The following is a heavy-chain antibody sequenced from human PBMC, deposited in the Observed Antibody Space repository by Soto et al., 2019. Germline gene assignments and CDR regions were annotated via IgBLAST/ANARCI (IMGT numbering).Heavy chain of an antibody. CDR2: INPDGSGE. J-gene: IGHJ4*02. CDR3: AIENLFFDY. Sequence: EVHLVESGGGLVQPGGSLRLSCPASGVSFRNYWMGWVRQAPGKGLEWVDNINPDGSGEYYWDSVTGRCTISRDNDKKSVYLQMNSLVGDDTAVYYCAIENLFFDYWGQGTPVTVSS. CDR1: GVSFRNYW. V-gene: IGHV3-7*01.